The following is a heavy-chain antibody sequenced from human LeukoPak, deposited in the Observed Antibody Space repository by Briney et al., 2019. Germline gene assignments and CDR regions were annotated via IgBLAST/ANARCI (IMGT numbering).Heavy chain of an antibody. J-gene: IGHJ3*02. Sequence: TSETLSLTCAVSGGSISSGGYSWSWIRQPPGKGLEWIGYIYYSGSTYYNPSLKSRVTISVDTSKNQFSLKLSSVTAADTAVYYCARSYDSSGYHDAFDIWGQGTMVTVSS. V-gene: IGHV4-30-4*07. CDR2: IYYSGST. CDR1: GGSISSGGYS. D-gene: IGHD3-22*01. CDR3: ARSYDSSGYHDAFDI.